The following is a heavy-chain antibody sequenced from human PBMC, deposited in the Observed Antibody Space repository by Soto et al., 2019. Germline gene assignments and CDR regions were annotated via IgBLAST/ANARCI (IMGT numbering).Heavy chain of an antibody. Sequence: SETLSLTCTVSGGSISSYYWSWIRQPPGKGLEWIGYIYYSGSTNYNPSLKSRVTISVDTSKNQFSLKLSSVTAADTAVYYCATPGGPYCGGDCYSLNYWGQGTLVTVSS. CDR3: ATPGGPYCGGDCYSLNY. CDR1: GGSISSYY. V-gene: IGHV4-59*01. J-gene: IGHJ4*02. CDR2: IYYSGST. D-gene: IGHD2-21*02.